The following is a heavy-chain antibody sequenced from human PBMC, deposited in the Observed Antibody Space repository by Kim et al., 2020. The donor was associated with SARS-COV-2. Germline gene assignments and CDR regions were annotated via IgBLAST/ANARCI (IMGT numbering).Heavy chain of an antibody. Sequence: GGSLRLSCAASGFTFSSYAMSWVRQAPGKGLEWVSAISGSGGSTYYADSVKGRFTISRDNSKNTLYLQMNSLRAEDTAVYYCAKTFKGPTGFGTMVRGVTYWGMDVWGQGTTVTVSS. V-gene: IGHV3-23*01. CDR1: GFTFSSYA. CDR2: ISGSGGST. D-gene: IGHD3-10*01. J-gene: IGHJ6*02. CDR3: AKTFKGPTGFGTMVRGVTYWGMDV.